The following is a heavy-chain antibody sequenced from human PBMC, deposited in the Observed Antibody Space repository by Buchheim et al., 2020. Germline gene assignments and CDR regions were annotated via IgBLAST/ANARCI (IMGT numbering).Heavy chain of an antibody. J-gene: IGHJ5*02. D-gene: IGHD1-26*01. CDR3: AKVARGVGATSWFDP. V-gene: IGHV3-30*18. CDR2: ISYDGSNK. CDR1: GFTFSSYG. Sequence: QVQLVESGGGVVQPGRSLRLSCAASGFTFSSYGMHWVRQALGKGLEWVAVISYDGSNKYYADSVKGRFTISRDNSKNTLYLQMNSLRAEDTAVYYCAKVARGVGATSWFDPWGQGTL.